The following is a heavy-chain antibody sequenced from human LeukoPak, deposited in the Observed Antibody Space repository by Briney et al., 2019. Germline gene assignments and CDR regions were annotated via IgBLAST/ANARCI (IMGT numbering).Heavy chain of an antibody. V-gene: IGHV3-30*18. CDR1: GFTFSSYG. CDR3: AKDFRPMSSSWPGY. CDR2: ISYDGSNK. Sequence: PGGSLRLSCAASGFTFSSYGMHWVRQAPGKGLEWLAVISYDGSNKYYADSVKGRFSISRDNSKNTLYLQMNSLRAEDTAVYYCAKDFRPMSSSWPGYWGQGTLVTVSS. D-gene: IGHD6-13*01. J-gene: IGHJ4*02.